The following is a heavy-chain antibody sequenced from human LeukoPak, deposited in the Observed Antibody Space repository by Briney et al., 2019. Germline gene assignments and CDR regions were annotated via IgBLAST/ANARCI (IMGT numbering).Heavy chain of an antibody. D-gene: IGHD1-26*01. CDR1: GYTFTSFD. J-gene: IGHJ4*02. CDR2: MKSNNGHT. CDR3: ARDPLPYSGSYYVDY. Sequence: GASVKVSCKASGYTFTSFDFNWVRQATGQGLEWMGWMKSNNGHTGYAQKFQGRVTMTRDTSTSTVYMELSSLRSEDTAVYYCARDPLPYSGSYYVDYWGQGTLVTVSS. V-gene: IGHV1-8*01.